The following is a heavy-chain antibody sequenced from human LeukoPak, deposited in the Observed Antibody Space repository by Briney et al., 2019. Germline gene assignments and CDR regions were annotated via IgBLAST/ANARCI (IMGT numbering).Heavy chain of an antibody. J-gene: IGHJ4*02. CDR1: GGSISTYY. CDR3: ARLEWELNFDY. D-gene: IGHD1-26*01. V-gene: IGHV4-59*08. CDR2: IYYSGST. Sequence: PSETLSLTCTVSGGSISTYYWNWIRQSPGKGLEWIGNIYYSGSTNYNPSLKGRVTISVDTSKNQFSLKLSSVTAADTAVYYCARLEWELNFDYWGQGTLVTVSS.